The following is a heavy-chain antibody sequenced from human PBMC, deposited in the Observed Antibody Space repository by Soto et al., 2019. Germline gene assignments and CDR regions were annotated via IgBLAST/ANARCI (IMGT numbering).Heavy chain of an antibody. V-gene: IGHV3-53*01. CDR3: ARDGGLAEDGMDV. J-gene: IGHJ6*02. Sequence: GGSLRLSCAASGFIVSGNYMSWVRQAPGKGLEWVTVIYRGGSTYYADSVKGRFTISRDNSKNTLYLQMNSLRADDTGVYYCARDGGLAEDGMDVWGQGTTVTVSS. D-gene: IGHD3-10*01. CDR2: IYRGGST. CDR1: GFIVSGNY.